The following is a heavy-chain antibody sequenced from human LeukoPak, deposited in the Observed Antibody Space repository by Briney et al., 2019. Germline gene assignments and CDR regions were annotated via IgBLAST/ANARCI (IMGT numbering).Heavy chain of an antibody. CDR3: AREDLVGAIDY. CDR1: GFSFDSYE. J-gene: IGHJ4*02. V-gene: IGHV3-48*03. D-gene: IGHD1-26*01. Sequence: QPGGSLRLSCVVSGFSFDSYEMDWVRQAPGKGLEWLSYISATGNTIYDADSVKGRFTISRDNAKNSLYLQMNSLRVEDTATYYCAREDLVGAIDYWGQGTLVTVSS. CDR2: ISATGNTI.